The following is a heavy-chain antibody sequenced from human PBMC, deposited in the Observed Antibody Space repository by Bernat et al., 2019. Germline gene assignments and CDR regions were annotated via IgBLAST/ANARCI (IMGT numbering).Heavy chain of an antibody. V-gene: IGHV3-30*09. D-gene: IGHD6-13*01. CDR1: GFTLNDFA. J-gene: IGHJ4*02. CDR2: ISYDGSNK. Sequence: QVQVVESGGGVVQPGRSLRLSCTASGFTLNDFAMYWVRQAPGKGLEWVAFISYDGSNKYYADSVKGRFAISRDISKSTLYLQMDSLRVEDTAVYYCAREGKYRSTWYPLDYWGQGTLVTVYS. CDR3: AREGKYRSTWYPLDY.